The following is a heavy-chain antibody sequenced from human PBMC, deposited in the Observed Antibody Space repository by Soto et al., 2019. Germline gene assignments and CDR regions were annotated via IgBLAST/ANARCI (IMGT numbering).Heavy chain of an antibody. CDR2: VYYSGST. Sequence: SETLSHTCTVSGGSMNTYYWIWIRQPPRKGLQWIGYVYYSGSTNYKPSLKSRVTISVDTSKNQFSLKLSSVTAADTAVYYCGSRYGFFFAYGGQGTRVPVSS. CDR1: GGSMNTYY. D-gene: IGHD5-18*01. CDR3: GSRYGFFFAY. J-gene: IGHJ4*02. V-gene: IGHV4-59*08.